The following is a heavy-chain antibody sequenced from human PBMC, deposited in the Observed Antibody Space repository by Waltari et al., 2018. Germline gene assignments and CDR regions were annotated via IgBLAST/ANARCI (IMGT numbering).Heavy chain of an antibody. Sequence: EVQLVESGGGLVQPGGSLRLSCAASGFTFSSYEINWVRQAPGKGLEWVSHISSSGNTGHNADEGKGRFTIARDNAKNSLYLQMNSLRAEDTAVYYCARWLQFGKGGQGTLVTVSA. D-gene: IGHD6-19*01. CDR3: ARWLQFGK. J-gene: IGHJ4*02. CDR1: GFTFSSYE. V-gene: IGHV3-48*03. CDR2: ISSSGNTG.